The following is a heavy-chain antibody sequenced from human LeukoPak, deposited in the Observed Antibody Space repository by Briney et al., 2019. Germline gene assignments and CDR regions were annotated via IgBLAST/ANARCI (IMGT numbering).Heavy chain of an antibody. Sequence: SGTLSLTCTDSGGSISSYYWSWIRQPPGKGLEWIGCIYDSGSTNYNPSLKSRVTISVDTSKNQFSLQVSSVTAADTAVYYCASLTPADAFDIWGQGTMLTVSS. J-gene: IGHJ3*02. CDR2: IYDSGST. D-gene: IGHD2-15*01. V-gene: IGHV4-59*01. CDR3: ASLTPADAFDI. CDR1: GGSISSYY.